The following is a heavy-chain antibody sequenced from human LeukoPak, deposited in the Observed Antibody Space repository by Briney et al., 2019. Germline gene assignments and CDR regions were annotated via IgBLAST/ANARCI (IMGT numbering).Heavy chain of an antibody. CDR3: ARLVFDGDWYVDF. J-gene: IGHJ4*02. CDR2: IWADGSQK. D-gene: IGHD2-21*02. Sequence: PGGSLRLSCAASGFSFSTYGMHWVRQAPGKGPKWVAAIWADGSQKYYADSVTGRVTISRDNPKNTLYLQVSSLRAEDTAVYYCARLVFDGDWYVDFWGQGTLVTVSS. CDR1: GFSFSTYG. V-gene: IGHV3-33*01.